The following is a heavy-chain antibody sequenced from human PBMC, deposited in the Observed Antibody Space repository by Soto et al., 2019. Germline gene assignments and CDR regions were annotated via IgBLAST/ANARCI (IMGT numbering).Heavy chain of an antibody. CDR3: ARDQDIVVAPGAYGMDV. D-gene: IGHD2-2*01. CDR1: GFIFRSYS. J-gene: IGHJ6*02. Sequence: GGSLRLSCAGAGFIFRSYSLNWVRQVPGRGLEWLSYISSSSRITYYADSVKGRFTVSRDNAKNSLYLQMNSLRDEDTAVYYCARDQDIVVAPGAYGMDVWGQGTTVTVSS. V-gene: IGHV3-48*02. CDR2: ISSSSRIT.